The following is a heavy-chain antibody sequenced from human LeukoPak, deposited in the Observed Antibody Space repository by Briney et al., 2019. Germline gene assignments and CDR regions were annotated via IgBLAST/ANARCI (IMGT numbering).Heavy chain of an antibody. J-gene: IGHJ4*02. D-gene: IGHD1-26*01. CDR1: GGSISSGDYY. V-gene: IGHV4-61*08. CDR3: ARELTTLGSYFDY. CDR2: IYYSGST. Sequence: SETLSLTCTVSGGSISSGDYYWSWIRQPPGKGLEWIGYIYYSGSTNYNPSLKSRVTISVDTSKNQFSLKLSSVTAADTAVYYCARELTTLGSYFDYWGQGTLVTVSS.